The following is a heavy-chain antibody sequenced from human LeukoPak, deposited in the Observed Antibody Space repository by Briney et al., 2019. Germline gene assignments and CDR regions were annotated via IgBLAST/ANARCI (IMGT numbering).Heavy chain of an antibody. J-gene: IGHJ4*02. CDR2: IYSGGST. D-gene: IGHD3-22*01. V-gene: IGHV4-4*07. CDR1: GGSMSSSY. Sequence: PSETLSLPCTVSGGSMSSSYWSWIRQPAGKGLEWIRRIYSGGSTNYNPSLKSRVTMSVDTSKNQFSLKLSSVTAADTAMYYCAIYYYDSSGRSDYWGQGTLVTVSS. CDR3: AIYYYDSSGRSDY.